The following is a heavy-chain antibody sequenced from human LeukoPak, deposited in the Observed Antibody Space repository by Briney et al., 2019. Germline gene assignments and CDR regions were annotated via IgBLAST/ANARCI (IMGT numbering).Heavy chain of an antibody. J-gene: IGHJ3*02. V-gene: IGHV1-46*01. Sequence: ASVKVSCKAFGYTFTSNYMHWVRQAPGQGPEWMGVISPSGGSTTYAQKFQGRVTLTRDMSTSTDYLELSSLRSEDTAVYYCARWGLRSGRYDAFDIWGQGTMVTVSS. D-gene: IGHD6-19*01. CDR3: ARWGLRSGRYDAFDI. CDR2: ISPSGGST. CDR1: GYTFTSNY.